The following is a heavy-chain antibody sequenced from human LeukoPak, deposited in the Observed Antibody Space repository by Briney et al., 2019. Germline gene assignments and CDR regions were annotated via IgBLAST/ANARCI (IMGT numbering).Heavy chain of an antibody. Sequence: GGSLRLSCAASGFTFSNYWMHWVRQAPGRGLMWVSRINIDETSTTYADSVKGRFTISRDNAKYTLYLRMNSLRADDTAVYYCARQSRATPDYWGQGTLVTVSS. V-gene: IGHV3-74*01. CDR3: ARQSRATPDY. CDR1: GFTFSNYW. J-gene: IGHJ4*02. D-gene: IGHD4-23*01. CDR2: INIDETST.